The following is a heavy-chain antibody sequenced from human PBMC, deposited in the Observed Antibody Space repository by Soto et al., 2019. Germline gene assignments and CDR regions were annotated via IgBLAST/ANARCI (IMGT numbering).Heavy chain of an antibody. Sequence: QLQLQESGSGLVKPSQTLSLTCTVSNGSVSSAAHSWTWIRQPPGKGLEWIGYIYHSGSTYYNPSLKRRLTLSLYRSKHQFSLKLTSLTAADTAVYYCARESRSSRYDGGFYSQYWYFDLWGPATLVTVSS. CDR3: ARESRSSRYDGGFYSQYWYFDL. V-gene: IGHV4-30-2*01. CDR2: IYHSGST. D-gene: IGHD3-22*01. CDR1: NGSVSSAAHS. J-gene: IGHJ2*01.